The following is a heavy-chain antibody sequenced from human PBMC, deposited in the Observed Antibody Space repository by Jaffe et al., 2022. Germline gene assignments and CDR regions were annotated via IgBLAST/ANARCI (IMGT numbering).Heavy chain of an antibody. V-gene: IGHV3-74*01. CDR2: IGTDGSTP. Sequence: EVKLVESGGGLIQPGGSLRLSCVASGFTFSNYWMNWVRQVPGKGLEWVSRIGTDGSTPIYAASVKGRFTTSRDNVKNTLYLQMDGLRVEDTGFYYCTKGLYFASGSYYSWGQGTRVTVSS. CDR3: TKGLYFASGSYYS. CDR1: GFTFSNYW. D-gene: IGHD3-10*01. J-gene: IGHJ4*02.